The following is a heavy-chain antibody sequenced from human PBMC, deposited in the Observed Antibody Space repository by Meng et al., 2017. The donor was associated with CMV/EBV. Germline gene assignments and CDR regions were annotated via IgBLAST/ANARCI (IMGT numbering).Heavy chain of an antibody. V-gene: IGHV4-34*01. CDR2: INHSGST. CDR1: GGSFSGYD. J-gene: IGHJ5*02. Sequence: SETLSLTCAVYGGSFSGYDWSWIRQPPGKGLEWIEEINHSGSTNYNPSLKSRVTISVDTSKNQFSLKLSSVTAAGTAVYSCARRGSIHGCFDPWGQGTLVTVSS. CDR3: ARRGSIHGCFDP. D-gene: IGHD2-21*01.